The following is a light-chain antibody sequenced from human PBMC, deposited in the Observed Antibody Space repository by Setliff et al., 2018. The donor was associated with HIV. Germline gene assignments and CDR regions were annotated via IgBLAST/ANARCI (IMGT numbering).Light chain of an antibody. CDR1: SRDVGGYNY. V-gene: IGLV2-14*01. CDR2: EVS. Sequence: QSALTQPASVSGSPGQSIAISCTGTSRDVGGYNYVSWYQQHPGKAPKLMIYEVSNRPSGVSNRFSGSKSDNTASLTISGLQAEDEADYYCSSYTSSSTNVFGTGTKVTVL. CDR3: SSYTSSSTNV. J-gene: IGLJ1*01.